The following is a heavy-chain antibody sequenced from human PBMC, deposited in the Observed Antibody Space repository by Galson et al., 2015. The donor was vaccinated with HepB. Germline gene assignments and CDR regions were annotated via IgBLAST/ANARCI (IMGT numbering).Heavy chain of an antibody. CDR1: GGTFSSYA. J-gene: IGHJ6*02. V-gene: IGHV1-69*13. CDR3: ARAPFHIVVVTAMAGGMDV. CDR2: IIPIFGTA. D-gene: IGHD2-21*02. Sequence: SVKVSCKASGGTFSSYAISWVRQAPGQGLEWMGGIIPIFGTANYAQKFQGRVTITADESTSTAYMELSSLRSEDTAVYYCARAPFHIVVVTAMAGGMDVWGQGTTVTVSS.